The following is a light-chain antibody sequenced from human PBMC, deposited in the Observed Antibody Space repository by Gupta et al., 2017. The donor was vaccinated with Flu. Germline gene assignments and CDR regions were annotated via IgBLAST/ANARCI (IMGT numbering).Light chain of an antibody. V-gene: IGLV5-45*02. J-gene: IGLJ3*02. CDR1: SGINVDTYK. CDR2: YKSNSDN. CDR3: VIWHSGAWV. Sequence: QTVLTQPSSLSASPGVSASPTCTLRSGINVDTYKIYWYQQKPGSPPQYLLRYKSNSDNQKGSGVPRRFSGSKDASTNAGILVISGLQSEDEADYYCVIWHSGAWVFGGGTKLTVL.